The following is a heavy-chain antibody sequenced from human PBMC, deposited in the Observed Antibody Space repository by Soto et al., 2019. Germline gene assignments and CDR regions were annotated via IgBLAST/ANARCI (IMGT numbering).Heavy chain of an antibody. J-gene: IGHJ6*02. CDR3: ARLNGYCVSTGCHGYYGMDV. Sequence: SETLSLTCAVSGGSISTSNWWSWVRQPPGKGLEWIGEVYPTGSTNYNPSLESRLTISVDKSKNQFSLKLTSVTAADTAVYYCARLNGYCVSTGCHGYYGMDVWGQGTTVTVSS. D-gene: IGHD2-2*03. V-gene: IGHV4-4*02. CDR2: VYPTGST. CDR1: GGSISTSNW.